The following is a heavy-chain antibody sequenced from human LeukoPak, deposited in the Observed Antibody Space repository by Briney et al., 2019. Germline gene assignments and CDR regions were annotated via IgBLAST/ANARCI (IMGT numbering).Heavy chain of an antibody. CDR2: IFSGGST. Sequence: AGGALGLSCGAPGFNVSSKYIRWGRQAPGEGVGWVSVIFSGGSTYYADSVKGRFTISRDNSKNTLYLQMNSLRAEDTAVYYCARDGVASAGTGDDTFDVWGQGTMVTVSS. J-gene: IGHJ3*01. CDR3: ARDGVASAGTGDDTFDV. V-gene: IGHV3-66*01. CDR1: GFNVSSKY. D-gene: IGHD6-13*01.